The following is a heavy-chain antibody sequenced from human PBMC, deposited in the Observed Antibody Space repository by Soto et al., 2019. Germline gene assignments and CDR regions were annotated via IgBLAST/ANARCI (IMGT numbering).Heavy chain of an antibody. CDR2: ISGSGGST. CDR3: AKDIHTSYGDYYYYYYGMDV. D-gene: IGHD4-17*01. J-gene: IGHJ6*02. Sequence: GGSLRLSCAASGFTFSSYAMSWVRQAPGKGLEWVSAISGSGGSTYYADSVKGRFTISRDNSKNTLYLQMNSLRAEDTAVYYCAKDIHTSYGDYYYYYYGMDVWGQGTTVTV. CDR1: GFTFSSYA. V-gene: IGHV3-23*01.